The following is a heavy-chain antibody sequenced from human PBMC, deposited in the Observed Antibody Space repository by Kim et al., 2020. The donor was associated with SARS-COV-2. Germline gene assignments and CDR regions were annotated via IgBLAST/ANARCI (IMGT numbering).Heavy chain of an antibody. Sequence: GGSLRLSCAASGFTFSSYWMHWVRQAPGKGLVWVSRINSDGGTTSYADSVKGRFTISRDNAKSMLYLQMNSLRAEDTAVYYCASRRDTGTYYYFDNWGQGTLATVAS. J-gene: IGHJ4*02. CDR1: GFTFSSYW. V-gene: IGHV3-74*01. CDR2: INSDGGTT. CDR3: ASRRDTGTYYYFDN. D-gene: IGHD1-26*01.